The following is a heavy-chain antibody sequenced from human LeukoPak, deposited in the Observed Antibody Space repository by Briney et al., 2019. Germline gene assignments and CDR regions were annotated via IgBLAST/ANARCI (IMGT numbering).Heavy chain of an antibody. Sequence: ASVKVSCKASGYTFTGYYIHWVRQAPGQGLEWMGWINPKSGGTNYAQKFQGRVTMTRDTSISTAYMELSRLRSDDTAVYFCARDRIQLWLPNHFDYWGQGTVVTVSS. CDR2: INPKSGGT. V-gene: IGHV1-2*02. J-gene: IGHJ4*02. D-gene: IGHD5-18*01. CDR1: GYTFTGYY. CDR3: ARDRIQLWLPNHFDY.